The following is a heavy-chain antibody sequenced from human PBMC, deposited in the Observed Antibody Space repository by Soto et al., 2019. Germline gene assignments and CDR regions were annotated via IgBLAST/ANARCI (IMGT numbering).Heavy chain of an antibody. CDR2: INPNGGVT. D-gene: IGHD5-12*01. Sequence: VQLVQSGAEVKKPGASVKVSCKTSGDSFNDYYIHWVRQAPGQGLEWMGWINPNGGVTKYAQKFRGRVTVTRDTAIRTVYMELSSLRSDYTAVYYCARESGGATATLDYYYFYMDVWGKGTTVTVSS. V-gene: IGHV1-2*02. J-gene: IGHJ6*03. CDR3: ARESGGATATLDYYYFYMDV. CDR1: GDSFNDYY.